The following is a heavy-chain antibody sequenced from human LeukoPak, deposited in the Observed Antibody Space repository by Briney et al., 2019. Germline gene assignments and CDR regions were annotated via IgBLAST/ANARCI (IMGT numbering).Heavy chain of an antibody. V-gene: IGHV1-24*01. Sequence: GASVKVSCKVSGHTLTDLSMHWVRQTPGKGLECLGGFDPENGEPIYAQMFQGRVTMTEDTSTDTAYMELSSLRSEDTAVYYCATGFKGATTSLDYWGQGTLVTVSS. J-gene: IGHJ4*02. CDR1: GHTLTDLS. CDR2: FDPENGEP. CDR3: ATGFKGATTSLDY. D-gene: IGHD1-26*01.